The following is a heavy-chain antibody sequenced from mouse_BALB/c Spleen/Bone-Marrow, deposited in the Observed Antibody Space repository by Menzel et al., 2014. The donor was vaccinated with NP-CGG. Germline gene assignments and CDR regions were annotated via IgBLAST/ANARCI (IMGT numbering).Heavy chain of an antibody. Sequence: EVQRVESGGGLVKSGGSLKLSCAASGFTFSNYGMSWVRQTPEKRLEWVATISGGGSCTFYSDSVKGRFTISRDNAKNNLYLQLSSLRSEDTALYHCARHAYYDQTEVSFVYWGQGTLVTVSA. V-gene: IGHV5-9-2*01. D-gene: IGHD2-4*01. CDR2: ISGGGSCT. J-gene: IGHJ3*01. CDR1: GFTFSNYG. CDR3: ARHAYYDQTEVSFVY.